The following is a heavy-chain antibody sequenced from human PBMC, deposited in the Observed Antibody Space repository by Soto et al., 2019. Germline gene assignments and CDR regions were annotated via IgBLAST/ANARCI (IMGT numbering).Heavy chain of an antibody. CDR3: AKDVTVTGYFDY. CDR1: GFPFSSYC. V-gene: IGHV3-30*18. J-gene: IGHJ4*02. Sequence: GGSLRLSCSASGFPFSSYCMHWVSPAPGKGLEWVAVISYDGSNKYYADSVKGRFTISRDNSKNTLYLQMNSLRAEDTAVYYCAKDVTVTGYFDYWGQGTLVTVSS. CDR2: ISYDGSNK. D-gene: IGHD4-17*01.